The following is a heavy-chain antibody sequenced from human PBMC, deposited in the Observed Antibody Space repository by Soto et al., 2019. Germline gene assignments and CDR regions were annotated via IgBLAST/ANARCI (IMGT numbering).Heavy chain of an antibody. Sequence: GGSLRLSCAASGFTFSSYAMSWVRQAPGKGLEWVSAIGGSGGSTYYADSVKGRFTISRDNSKNTLYLQMNSLRAEDTAVYYCAISPVRYERYFQHWGQGTLVTVSS. J-gene: IGHJ1*01. CDR3: AISPVRYERYFQH. CDR2: IGGSGGST. CDR1: GFTFSSYA. D-gene: IGHD1-1*01. V-gene: IGHV3-23*01.